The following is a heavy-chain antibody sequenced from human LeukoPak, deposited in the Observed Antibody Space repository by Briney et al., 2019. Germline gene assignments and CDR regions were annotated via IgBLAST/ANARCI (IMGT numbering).Heavy chain of an antibody. V-gene: IGHV3-23*05. D-gene: IGHD3-10*01. CDR3: VKETDGVLEY. CDR1: GFTFSTYS. J-gene: IGHJ4*02. Sequence: AGSLRLSCVASGFTFSTYSMSWVRQAPGKGLEWVSSIGGSGINTFYIDSVRGRFTISRDNSKNTLSLQLTSLRAEDTAVYYCVKETDGVLEYWGQGTLVTVSS. CDR2: IGGSGINT.